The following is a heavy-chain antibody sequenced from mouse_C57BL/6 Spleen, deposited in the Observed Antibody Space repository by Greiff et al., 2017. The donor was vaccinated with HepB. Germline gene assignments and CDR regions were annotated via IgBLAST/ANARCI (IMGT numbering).Heavy chain of an antibody. V-gene: IGHV1-61*01. CDR2: IYPSDSET. J-gene: IGHJ2*01. D-gene: IGHD1-1*01. CDR1: GYTFTSYW. Sequence: VQLQQPGAELVRPGSSVKLSCKASGYTFTSYWMDWVKQRPGQGLEWIGNIYPSDSETHYNQKFKDKATLTVDKSSSTAYMQLSSLTSEDSAVYYCASLITTVVGGYFDYWGQGTTLTVSS. CDR3: ASLITTVVGGYFDY.